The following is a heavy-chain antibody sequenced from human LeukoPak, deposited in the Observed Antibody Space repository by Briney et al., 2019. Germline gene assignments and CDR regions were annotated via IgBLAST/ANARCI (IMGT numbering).Heavy chain of an antibody. J-gene: IGHJ4*02. Sequence: GGSLRLSCAASGFTFSSYDMHWVRHATGKGLEWVSAIGAAGDTYYPGSLKGRFTISRENAKNSLYLQMNSLRAGDTAVYYCARGRYYYDSSGYYQFDYWGQGTLVTVSS. V-gene: IGHV3-13*01. CDR3: ARGRYYYDSSGYYQFDY. D-gene: IGHD3-22*01. CDR1: GFTFSSYD. CDR2: IGAAGDT.